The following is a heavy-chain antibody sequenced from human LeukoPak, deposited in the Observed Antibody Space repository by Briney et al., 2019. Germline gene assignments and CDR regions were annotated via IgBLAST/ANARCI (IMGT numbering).Heavy chain of an antibody. J-gene: IGHJ5*02. CDR1: GFSFNTYE. CDR2: ISVGGSDE. V-gene: IGHV3-48*03. CDR3: ARDVGFNNGWPA. D-gene: IGHD6-19*01. Sequence: PGGSLRLSCVASGFSFNTYEMNWVRQAPGKGLEWISYISVGGSDEDYADSVKGRFSVSRDNAKNSPFLQMNSLRVGDTAVYYCARDVGFNNGWPAWGQGTLVTVSS.